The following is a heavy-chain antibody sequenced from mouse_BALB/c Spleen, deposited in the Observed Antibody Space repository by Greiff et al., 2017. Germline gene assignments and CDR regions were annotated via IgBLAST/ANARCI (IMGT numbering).Heavy chain of an antibody. V-gene: IGHV5-4*02. CDR1: GFTFSDYY. J-gene: IGHJ1*01. D-gene: IGHD2-3*01. CDR2: ISDGGSYT. CDR3: ARDGDGYYGYFDV. Sequence: EVHLVESGGGLVKPGGSLKLSCAASGFTFSDYYMYWVRQTPEKRLEWVATISDGGSYTYYPDSVKGRFTISRDNAKNNLYLQMSSLKSEDTAMYYCARDGDGYYGYFDVWGAGTTVTVSS.